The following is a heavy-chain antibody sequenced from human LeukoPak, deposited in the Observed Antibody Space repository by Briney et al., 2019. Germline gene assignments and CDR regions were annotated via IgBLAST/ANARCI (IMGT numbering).Heavy chain of an antibody. V-gene: IGHV3-48*04. CDR1: GFTFSPYA. CDR2: ISSGSTSV. J-gene: IGHJ3*02. Sequence: GGSLRLSCTASGFTFSPYAMNWVRQAPGKGLEWVSYISSGSTSVYYADSVRGRFIISRDNAKNSLSLQMNSLRAEDTAVYFCVRDNIAAAGDDNFDIWGQGTMVTVSS. CDR3: VRDNIAAAGDDNFDI. D-gene: IGHD6-13*01.